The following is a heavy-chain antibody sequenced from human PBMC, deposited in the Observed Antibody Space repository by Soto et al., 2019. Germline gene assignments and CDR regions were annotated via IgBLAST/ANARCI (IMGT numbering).Heavy chain of an antibody. CDR1: GFSFSDHA. V-gene: IGHV3-30-3*01. J-gene: IGHJ5*02. CDR2: VAHDGTSK. Sequence: PGGSLRLSCAASGFSFSDHAMHWVRRAPGKGLEWVALVAHDGTSKYYAGSVKGRFTISSDKSSNTLFLQMDSLDTEDTAVYYCARDNRITAIVGEIDLWGRGTLVTVSS. D-gene: IGHD1-20*01. CDR3: ARDNRITAIVGEIDL.